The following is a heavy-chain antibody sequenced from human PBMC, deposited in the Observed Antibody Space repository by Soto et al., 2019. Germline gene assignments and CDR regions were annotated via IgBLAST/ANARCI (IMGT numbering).Heavy chain of an antibody. CDR2: IYHSGST. J-gene: IGHJ3*02. CDR1: GGSISSGGYS. Sequence: SETLSLTCAVSGGSISSGGYSWSWIRQPPGKGLEWIGYIYHSGSTYYNPSLKSRVTISVDRSKNQFSLKLSSVTAADTAVYYCARGYYDSSGYPWAFDIWGQGTMVTVSS. D-gene: IGHD3-22*01. CDR3: ARGYYDSSGYPWAFDI. V-gene: IGHV4-30-2*01.